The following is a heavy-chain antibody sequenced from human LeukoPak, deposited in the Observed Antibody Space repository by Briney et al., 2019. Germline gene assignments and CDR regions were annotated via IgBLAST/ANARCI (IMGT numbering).Heavy chain of an antibody. CDR3: TKINAYHYDSSGYYFDY. Sequence: GGSLRLSCAASGLIFSNKAMSWVRQAPGKGLEWVSGISGSGGNTYYADSVKGRFTISRDNSKSTLYLQMNSLRAEDTAVYYCTKINAYHYDSSGYYFDYWGQGTLVTVSS. D-gene: IGHD3-22*01. J-gene: IGHJ4*02. CDR1: GLIFSNKA. CDR2: ISGSGGNT. V-gene: IGHV3-23*01.